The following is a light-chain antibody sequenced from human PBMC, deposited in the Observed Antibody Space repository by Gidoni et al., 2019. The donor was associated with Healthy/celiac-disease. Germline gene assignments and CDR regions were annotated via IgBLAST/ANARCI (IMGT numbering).Light chain of an antibody. J-gene: IGLJ1*01. CDR3: SSYTSSSTLWV. V-gene: IGLV2-14*01. CDR2: EVS. CDR1: SSDVGGYNY. Sequence: QSALTQPASVSGSPGQPITISCTGTSSDVGGYNYVSWYQQHPGKAPKLMIYEVSNRPSGVSNRFSGSKSGNTASLTISGLQAECEADYYCSSYTSSSTLWVFGTGTKVTVL.